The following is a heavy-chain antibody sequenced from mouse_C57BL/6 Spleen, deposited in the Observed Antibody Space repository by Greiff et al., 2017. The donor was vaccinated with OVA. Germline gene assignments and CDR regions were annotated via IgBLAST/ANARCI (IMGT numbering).Heavy chain of an antibody. J-gene: IGHJ4*01. D-gene: IGHD2-4*01. CDR1: GYTFTSYW. CDR3: ARSSYDYEGYAMDY. V-gene: IGHV1-55*01. Sequence: QVQLKEPGAELVKPGASVKMSCKASGYTFTSYWITWVKQRPGQGLEWIGDIYPGSGSTNYNEKFKSKATLTVDTSSSTAYMQLSSLTSEDSAVYYCARSSYDYEGYAMDYWGQGTSVTVSS. CDR2: IYPGSGST.